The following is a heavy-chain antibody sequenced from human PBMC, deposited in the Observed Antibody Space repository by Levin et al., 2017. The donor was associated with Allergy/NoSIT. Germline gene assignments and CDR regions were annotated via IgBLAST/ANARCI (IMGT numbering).Heavy chain of an antibody. J-gene: IGHJ6*02. CDR2: ISSSSSYI. V-gene: IGHV3-21*01. Sequence: LSLPCAASGFTFSSYSMNWVRQAPGKGLEWVSSISSSSSYIYYADSVKGRFTISRDNAKNSLYLQMNSLRAEDTAVYYCARGRGGWDYYYGMDVWGQGTTVTVSS. CDR1: GFTFSSYS. CDR3: ARGRGGWDYYYGMDV. D-gene: IGHD6-19*01.